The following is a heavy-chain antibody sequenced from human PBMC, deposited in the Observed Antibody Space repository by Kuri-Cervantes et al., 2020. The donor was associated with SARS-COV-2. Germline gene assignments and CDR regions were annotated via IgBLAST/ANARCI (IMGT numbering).Heavy chain of an antibody. CDR3: ARSLYGGTSWYYGMDV. Sequence: GSLKISCAASGFTFSSYAMHWVRQAPGKGLEWVAVIWYDGSNKYHADSVKGRFTISRDNSKNTLYLQMNSLRAEDTAVYYCARSLYGGTSWYYGMDVWGQGTTVTVSS. CDR2: IWYDGSNK. CDR1: GFTFSSYA. D-gene: IGHD4-23*01. J-gene: IGHJ6*02. V-gene: IGHV3-33*01.